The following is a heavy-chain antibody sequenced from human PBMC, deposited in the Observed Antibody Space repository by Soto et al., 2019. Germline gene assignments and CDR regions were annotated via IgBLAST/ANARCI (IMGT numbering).Heavy chain of an antibody. J-gene: IGHJ4*02. Sequence: QVQLVESGGGVVQPGRSLRLSCAASGFTFSSYGMHWVRQAPGKGLEWVAVISYDGSNKYYADSVKGRFTISRDNSNNTLYLQMNSLRAEDTAVYYCAKDPHTKADEYDYVGNPPGYWGQGTLVTVSS. D-gene: IGHD3-16*01. CDR1: GFTFSSYG. CDR2: ISYDGSNK. CDR3: AKDPHTKADEYDYVGNPPGY. V-gene: IGHV3-30*18.